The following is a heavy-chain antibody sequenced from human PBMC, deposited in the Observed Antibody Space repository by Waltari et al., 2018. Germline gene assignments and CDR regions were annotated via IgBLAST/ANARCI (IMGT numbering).Heavy chain of an antibody. J-gene: IGHJ4*02. Sequence: QVQLQESGPGLVKPSQTLSLPCTVSGGSISSGNYYWIWIRQPAGRGLEWIGRIYASGGTDYNPSLKSRVAISIDTSKNLFSLKLSSVTATDTAVYYCARVDNLQGGIDFWGQGTLVTVSS. V-gene: IGHV4-61*02. CDR2: IYASGGT. CDR3: ARVDNLQGGIDF. D-gene: IGHD3-16*01. CDR1: GGSISSGNYY.